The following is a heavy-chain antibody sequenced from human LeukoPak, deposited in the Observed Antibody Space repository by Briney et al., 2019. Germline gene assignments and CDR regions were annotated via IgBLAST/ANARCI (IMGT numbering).Heavy chain of an antibody. J-gene: IGHJ4*02. Sequence: GSLRLSCAASGFTFSTYAMHWVRQAPGKGLEWVAVVSNDAYNKYYSDSVKGRFTIFRDNSRNTLYLQMNSLRPEDTAVYYCARDFSGASRIDFWGQGALVSVSS. D-gene: IGHD4/OR15-4a*01. CDR1: GFTFSTYA. CDR2: VSNDAYNK. V-gene: IGHV3-30-3*01. CDR3: ARDFSGASRIDF.